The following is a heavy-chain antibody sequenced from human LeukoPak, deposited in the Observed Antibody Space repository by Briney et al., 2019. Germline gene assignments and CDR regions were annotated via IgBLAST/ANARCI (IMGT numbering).Heavy chain of an antibody. V-gene: IGHV3-30*04. Sequence: GGSLRLSCAASGFTFSSYAMHWVRQAPGKGLEWVAVISYDGNNKYYADSVKGRFTISRDNSKNTLYLQMNSLRAEDTAVYYCAKERYTYGSDPYFDYWGQGTLVTVSS. CDR2: ISYDGNNK. CDR3: AKERYTYGSDPYFDY. J-gene: IGHJ4*02. D-gene: IGHD5-18*01. CDR1: GFTFSSYA.